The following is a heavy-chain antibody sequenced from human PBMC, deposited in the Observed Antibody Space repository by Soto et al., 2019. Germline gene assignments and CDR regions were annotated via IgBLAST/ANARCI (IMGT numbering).Heavy chain of an antibody. CDR3: ARAGLVGATALDY. D-gene: IGHD1-26*01. CDR1: GGSISSGGYS. Sequence: LQLEEPGSGLVKPSQTLSLTCAVSGGSISSGGYSCSWIRQPPGKGLEWIGYIYHSGSTYYNPSLKSRVTISADRSKNQFSLKLSSVTAADTAVYYCARAGLVGATALDYWGQGTMVTVSS. J-gene: IGHJ4*02. CDR2: IYHSGST. V-gene: IGHV4-30-2*01.